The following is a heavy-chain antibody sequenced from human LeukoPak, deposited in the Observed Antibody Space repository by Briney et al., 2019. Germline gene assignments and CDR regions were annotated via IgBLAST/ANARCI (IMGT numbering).Heavy chain of an antibody. CDR2: FDPEDGET. Sequence: ASVKVSCKASGYTFTSYDINWVRQAPGKGLEWMGGFDPEDGETIYAQKFQGRVTMTEDTSTDTAYMELSSLRSEDTAVYYCARGKGVGSFDYWGQGTLVTVSS. CDR3: ARGKGVGSFDY. J-gene: IGHJ4*02. D-gene: IGHD2-15*01. CDR1: GYTFTSYD. V-gene: IGHV1-24*01.